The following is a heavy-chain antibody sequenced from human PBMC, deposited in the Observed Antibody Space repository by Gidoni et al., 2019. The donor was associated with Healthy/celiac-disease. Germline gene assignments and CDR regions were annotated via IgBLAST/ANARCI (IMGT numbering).Heavy chain of an antibody. D-gene: IGHD6-13*01. CDR1: GGSFSGYY. CDR2: INHSGST. V-gene: IGHV4-34*01. Sequence: QVQLQQWGAGLLKPSETLSLTCAVYGGSFSGYYWSWIRQPPGKGLEWIGEINHSGSTNYNPSLKSRVTISVDTSKNQFSLKLSSVTAADTAVYYCARRTTTAAGLNDYWGQGTLVTVSS. CDR3: ARRTTTAAGLNDY. J-gene: IGHJ4*02.